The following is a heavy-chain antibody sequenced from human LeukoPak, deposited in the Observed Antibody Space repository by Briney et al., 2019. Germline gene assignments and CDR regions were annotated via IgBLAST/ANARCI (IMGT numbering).Heavy chain of an antibody. CDR1: GYSFTTYW. CDR2: IYPGDSDT. Sequence: GESLKISCRGFGYSFTTYWIGWVCQMPGKGLELVGIIYPGDSDTRYSPSFQGQVTISADKSISTAYLQWRSLKASDTAMYYCARHSRVAWFDPWGQGTLVTVSS. CDR3: ARHSRVAWFDP. J-gene: IGHJ5*02. V-gene: IGHV5-51*01.